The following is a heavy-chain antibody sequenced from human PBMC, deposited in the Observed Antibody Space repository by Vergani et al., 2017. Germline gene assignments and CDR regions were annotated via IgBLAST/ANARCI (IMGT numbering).Heavy chain of an antibody. J-gene: IGHJ6*02. CDR3: ARVYGYDTYYYYYYGMDV. V-gene: IGHV4-4*02. Sequence: QVQLQESGPGLVKPSGTLSLTCAVSGGSISSSNWWSWVRQPPGKGLEWIGEIYHSGSTNYNPYLKSRVTISVDKSKNQFSLKLSSVTAADTAVYYCARVYGYDTYYYYYYGMDVWGQGTTVTVSS. D-gene: IGHD5-12*01. CDR1: GGSISSSNW. CDR2: IYHSGST.